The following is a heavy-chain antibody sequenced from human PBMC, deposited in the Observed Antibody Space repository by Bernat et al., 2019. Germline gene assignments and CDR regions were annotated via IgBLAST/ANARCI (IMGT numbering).Heavy chain of an antibody. CDR3: TSHSYSTVITPVDY. D-gene: IGHD4-23*01. CDR1: GFTFSGSA. J-gene: IGHJ4*02. Sequence: EVQLVESGGGLAKPGGSLKLSCAASGFTFSGSAMHWVRQASGKGLEWVGRIRDKANSYATAYAASVKGRFTISRDDSKNTAYLHMSSLKTEDTAVYFCTSHSYSTVITPVDYWGQGTLVTVSS. CDR2: IRDKANSYAT. V-gene: IGHV3-73*01.